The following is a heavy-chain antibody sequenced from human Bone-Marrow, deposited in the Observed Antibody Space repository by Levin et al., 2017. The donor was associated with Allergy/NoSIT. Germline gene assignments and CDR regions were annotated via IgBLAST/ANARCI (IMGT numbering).Heavy chain of an antibody. V-gene: IGHV3-21*06. CDR1: GFSFSDYS. CDR3: ATPIANDH. CDR2: ITFRSRHI. J-gene: IGHJ4*02. D-gene: IGHD3-16*01. Sequence: GESLKISCAASGFSFSDYSMSWVRQAPGKGLEWVSSITFRSRHIYYADSVRGRFTISRDDAKNSLYLQMNSLRAEDTAVYFCATPIANDHWGQGALVTVSS.